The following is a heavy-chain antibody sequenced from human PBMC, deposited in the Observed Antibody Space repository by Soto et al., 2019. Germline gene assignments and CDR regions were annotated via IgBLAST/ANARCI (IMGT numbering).Heavy chain of an antibody. CDR2: IYYSGST. CDR3: ARGYSSSWQQLYYFDY. Sequence: SETLSLTCTVSGGSISSGDYYWSWIRQPPGKGLEWIGYIYYSGSTYYNPSLKSRVTISVDTSKNQFSLKLSSVTAADTAVYYCARGYSSSWQQLYYFDYWGQGTLVTSPQ. V-gene: IGHV4-30-4*01. CDR1: GGSISSGDYY. D-gene: IGHD6-13*01. J-gene: IGHJ4*02.